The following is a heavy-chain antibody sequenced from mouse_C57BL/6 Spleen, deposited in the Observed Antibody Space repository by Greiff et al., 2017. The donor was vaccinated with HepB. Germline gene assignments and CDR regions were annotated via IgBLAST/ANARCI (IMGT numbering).Heavy chain of an antibody. V-gene: IGHV14-1*01. J-gene: IGHJ4*01. CDR3: TYYPRYYAMDY. CDR2: IDPEDGDT. Sequence: VQLQQSGAELVRPGASVKLSCTASGFNIKDYYMHWVKQRPEQGLEWIGRIDPEDGDTEYAPKFQGKATMTADTSSNTAYLLLSSLTSEDTAVYYCTYYPRYYAMDYWGQGTSVTVSS. CDR1: GFNIKDYY. D-gene: IGHD1-1*01.